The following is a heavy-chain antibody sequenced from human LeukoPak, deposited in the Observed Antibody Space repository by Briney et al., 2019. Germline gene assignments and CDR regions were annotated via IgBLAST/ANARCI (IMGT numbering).Heavy chain of an antibody. D-gene: IGHD3-3*01. CDR3: ATGRIFALFDY. V-gene: IGHV1-69-2*01. CDR2: VDPEDGET. CDR1: GYTFTDYY. Sequence: ASVKVSCKASGYTFTDYYMHWVQQAPGKGLEWMGRVDPEDGETIYAEKFQGRVTITADTSTDTAYMELSSLRSEDTAVYYCATGRIFALFDYWGQGTLVTVSS. J-gene: IGHJ4*02.